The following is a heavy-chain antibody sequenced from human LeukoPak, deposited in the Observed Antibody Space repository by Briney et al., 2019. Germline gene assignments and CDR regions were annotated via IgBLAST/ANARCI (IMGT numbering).Heavy chain of an antibody. Sequence: PSETLSLTCAVYGGSFSGYYWSWTRQPPGKGLEWIGEINHSGSTNYNPSLKSRVTISVDTSKNQFSLKLSSVTAADTAVYYCARRNRYCSSTSCYVGLDYWGQGTLVTVSS. J-gene: IGHJ4*02. D-gene: IGHD2-2*01. CDR2: INHSGST. CDR3: ARRNRYCSSTSCYVGLDY. V-gene: IGHV4-34*01. CDR1: GGSFSGYY.